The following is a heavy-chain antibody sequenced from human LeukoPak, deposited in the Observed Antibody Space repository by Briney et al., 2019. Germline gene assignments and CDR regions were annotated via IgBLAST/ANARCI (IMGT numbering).Heavy chain of an antibody. CDR3: ARGGYYDFWSGDRPTGQLYY. Sequence: SVKVSCKASGYTLINYYMHWVRQAPGQGLEWMGGIIPIFGTANYAQKFQGRVTITTDESTSTAYMELSSLRSEDTAVYYCARGGYYDFWSGDRPTGQLYYWGQGTLVTVSS. CDR2: IIPIFGTA. J-gene: IGHJ4*02. CDR1: GYTLINYY. D-gene: IGHD3-3*01. V-gene: IGHV1-69*05.